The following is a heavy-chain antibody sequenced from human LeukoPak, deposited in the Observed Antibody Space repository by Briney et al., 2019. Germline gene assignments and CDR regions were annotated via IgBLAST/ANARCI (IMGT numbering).Heavy chain of an antibody. CDR1: GYTFTGYY. V-gene: IGHV1-2*02. D-gene: IGHD3-10*01. CDR3: AGTWRGGGNAFDI. J-gene: IGHJ3*02. Sequence: ASVKVSCKASGYTFTGYYMHWVRQAPGQGLEWMGWINPNSGGTNYAQKFQGRVTMTRDTSISTAYMELSRLRSEDTAVYYCAGTWRGGGNAFDIWGQGTMVTVSS. CDR2: INPNSGGT.